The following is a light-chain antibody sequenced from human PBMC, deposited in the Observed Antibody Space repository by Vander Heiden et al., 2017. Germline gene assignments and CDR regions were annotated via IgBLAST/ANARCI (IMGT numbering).Light chain of an antibody. V-gene: IGLV3-1*01. Sequence: SYEPTQPPSVSVSPGQTASITCSGDKLGDKYASWYQQKPGQSPVVVIYQDNKRPSGIPERFSGSSSGNTATLTISGTQAMDEADYYCQAWDSGTVVFGGGTKLTVL. CDR1: KLGDKY. CDR2: QDN. J-gene: IGLJ2*01. CDR3: QAWDSGTVV.